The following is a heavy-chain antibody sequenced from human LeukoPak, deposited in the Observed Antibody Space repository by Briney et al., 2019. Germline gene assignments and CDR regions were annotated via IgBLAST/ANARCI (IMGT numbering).Heavy chain of an antibody. J-gene: IGHJ1*01. CDR2: ITLHSGDT. CDR1: GHTLTVHY. D-gene: IGHD1-1*01. Sequence: GASVKVSCEASGHTLTVHYIHWVRQGPGQGLEWLGWITLHSGDTHYAQKYQGRLTMTSDTSISTGYMELSTLQFDDTAVYYCAREGQLGLDNWGQGTLVTVSS. V-gene: IGHV1-2*02. CDR3: AREGQLGLDN.